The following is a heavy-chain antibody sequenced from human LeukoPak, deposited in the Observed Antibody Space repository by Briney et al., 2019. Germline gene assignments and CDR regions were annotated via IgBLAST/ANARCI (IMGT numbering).Heavy chain of an antibody. V-gene: IGHV3-23*01. CDR2: ISGSGGST. D-gene: IGHD3-10*01. J-gene: IGHJ4*02. CDR3: EKLKWGGVRGVWLDY. Sequence: GGSLRLSCAASGFTFSSYAMSWVRQAPGKGLEWVSAISGSGGSTYYADSVKGRFTISRDNSKNTLYLQMNSLRAEDTAVYYFEKLKWGGVRGVWLDYWGQGTLVTVSS. CDR1: GFTFSSYA.